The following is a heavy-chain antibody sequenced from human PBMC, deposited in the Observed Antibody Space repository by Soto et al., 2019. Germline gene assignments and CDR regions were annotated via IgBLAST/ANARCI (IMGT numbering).Heavy chain of an antibody. D-gene: IGHD4-17*01. V-gene: IGHV4-59*01. Sequence: SETLSLTCTVSXGSISSYYWSWIRQPPGKGLEWIGYIYYSGSTNYNPSLKSRVTISVDTSKNQFSLKLSSVTAADTAVYYCASANGDYVGYGMDVWGQGTTVTSP. CDR1: XGSISSYY. CDR2: IYYSGST. J-gene: IGHJ6*02. CDR3: ASANGDYVGYGMDV.